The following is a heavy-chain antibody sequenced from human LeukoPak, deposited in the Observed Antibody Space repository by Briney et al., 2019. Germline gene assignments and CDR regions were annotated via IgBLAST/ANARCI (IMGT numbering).Heavy chain of an antibody. J-gene: IGHJ6*03. CDR1: GGTFSSYA. V-gene: IGHV1-69*05. CDR2: IIPIFGTA. D-gene: IGHD5-24*01. Sequence: SVKVSCKAPGGTFSSYAISWVRQAPGQGLEWMGGIIPIFGTANYAQKFQGRVTITTDESTSTAYMELSSLRSEDTAVYYCARGGLEMAIILAEVPYYYYMDVWGKGTTVTVSS. CDR3: ARGGLEMAIILAEVPYYYYMDV.